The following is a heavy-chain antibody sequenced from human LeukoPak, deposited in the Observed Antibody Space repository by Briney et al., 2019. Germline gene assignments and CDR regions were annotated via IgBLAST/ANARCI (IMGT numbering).Heavy chain of an antibody. CDR3: AREYASQAHDY. CDR2: INSGSTHR. J-gene: IGHJ4*02. CDR1: GFTFSTYS. Sequence: PGGSLRLSCAASGFTFSTYSMNWVRQAPGKGLEWVSSINSGSTHRYHADSVEGRFTISRDNAKNPLYLQMNSQRAEDTAVYYCAREYASQAHDYWGQGTLVTASS. V-gene: IGHV3-21*01.